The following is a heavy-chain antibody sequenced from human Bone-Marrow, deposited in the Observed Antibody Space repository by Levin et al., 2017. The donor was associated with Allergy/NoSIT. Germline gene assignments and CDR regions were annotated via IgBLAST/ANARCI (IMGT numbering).Heavy chain of an antibody. J-gene: IGHJ4*02. V-gene: IGHV3-74*01. CDR3: TSGSIDSRYYFDF. D-gene: IGHD2-15*01. Sequence: PGGSLRLSCAASGFTISTYWMHWVRQAPGKGLVWVSHIKSDGRTTNYADSVKGRFTISRDNAKNTLYLQMNSLRAADTAVYFCTSGSIDSRYYFDFWGQGTLVTVSS. CDR2: IKSDGRTT. CDR1: GFTISTYW.